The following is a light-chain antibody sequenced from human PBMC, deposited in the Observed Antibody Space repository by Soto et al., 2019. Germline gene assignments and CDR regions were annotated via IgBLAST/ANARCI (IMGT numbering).Light chain of an antibody. V-gene: IGKV3-15*01. CDR2: GAS. CDR1: QSVNYN. Sequence: EIVMTQSPATLSVSPGERVTLSCRASQSVNYNLAWYQQKPGQAPRILIYGASIGATGIPARFSGSVSGTEFTLSISSLQSGDFAIYYCPQYNDWPTFGGGNKGELK. CDR3: PQYNDWPT. J-gene: IGKJ4*01.